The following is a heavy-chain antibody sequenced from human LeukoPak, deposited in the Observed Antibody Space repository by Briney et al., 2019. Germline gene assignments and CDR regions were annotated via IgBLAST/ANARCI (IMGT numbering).Heavy chain of an antibody. CDR2: ISSSGSTI. J-gene: IGHJ4*02. D-gene: IGHD3-10*01. V-gene: IGHV3-48*03. CDR1: GFTFSTYE. Sequence: PGGSLRLSCAASGFTFSTYEMNWVRQAPGKGLEWVSFISSSGSTIYYADSVKGRFTISRDNAKNSLYLQMNSVRAEDSAVYYCTRTRPGVYLDYWGQGILVTVSS. CDR3: TRTRPGVYLDY.